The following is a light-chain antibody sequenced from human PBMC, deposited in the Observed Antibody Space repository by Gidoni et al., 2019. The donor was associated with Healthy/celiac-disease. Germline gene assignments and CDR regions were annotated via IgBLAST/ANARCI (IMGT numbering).Light chain of an antibody. CDR2: DVS. Sequence: QSALTQPASVSGSPGPSITISCTGTSSDVGGYNSVSWYQKHPGKAPKLMIYDVSNRPSGVSNRFSGSKSGNTASLTISGLQAEDEADYYCSSYASSSTEVFGTGTKVTVL. J-gene: IGLJ1*01. V-gene: IGLV2-14*01. CDR1: SSDVGGYNS. CDR3: SSYASSSTEV.